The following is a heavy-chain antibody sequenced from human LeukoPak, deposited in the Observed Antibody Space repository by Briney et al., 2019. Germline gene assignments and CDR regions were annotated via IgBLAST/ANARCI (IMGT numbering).Heavy chain of an antibody. CDR3: ARLLGSCSGGRCFFPFDY. V-gene: IGHV3-7*01. CDR1: GFTFRSYW. J-gene: IGHJ4*02. CDR2: IKQDGSEK. Sequence: GGSLRLSCEASGFTFRSYWMSWVRHAPGKGLEWVANIKQDGSEKYYVDSVKGRFTISRDNAKNSVYLQMNSLRAEDTDVYYCARLLGSCSGGRCFFPFDYWGQGTLVTVSS. D-gene: IGHD2-15*01.